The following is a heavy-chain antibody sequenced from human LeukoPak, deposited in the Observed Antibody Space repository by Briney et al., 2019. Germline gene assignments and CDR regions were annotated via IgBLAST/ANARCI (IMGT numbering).Heavy chain of an antibody. V-gene: IGHV3-7*01. CDR2: IRQDGSEI. D-gene: IGHD3-10*01. CDR3: ARLVRGVGGLDV. Sequence: GGSLRLSCEVSGFTFSSYWMSWVRQAPGKGLEWVANIRQDGSEIYYVDSVKGRLTISRDNAKNSLYLQMNSLRAEDTAVYYCARLVRGVGGLDVWGQGTTLTVSS. J-gene: IGHJ6*02. CDR1: GFTFSSYW.